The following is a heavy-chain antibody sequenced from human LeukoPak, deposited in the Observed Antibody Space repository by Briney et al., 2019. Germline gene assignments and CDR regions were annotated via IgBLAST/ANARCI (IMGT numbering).Heavy chain of an antibody. D-gene: IGHD3-9*01. Sequence: SVKVSCKASGGTFSSYAISWVRQAPGQGLEWMGGIIPIFGTANYAQNFQGRVTITADESTSTAYMELSSLRSEDTAVYYCARETSYYDILTGYFYYFDYWGQGTLVTVSS. J-gene: IGHJ4*02. V-gene: IGHV1-69*01. CDR2: IIPIFGTA. CDR3: ARETSYYDILTGYFYYFDY. CDR1: GGTFSSYA.